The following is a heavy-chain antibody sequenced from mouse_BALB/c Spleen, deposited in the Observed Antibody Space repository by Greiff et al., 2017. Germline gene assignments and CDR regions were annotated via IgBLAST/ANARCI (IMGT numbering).Heavy chain of an antibody. D-gene: IGHD2-4*01. V-gene: IGHV5-17*02. CDR1: GFTFSSFG. CDR3: AREGLRRMDY. Sequence: EVQVVESGGGLVQPGGSRKLSCAASGFTFSSFGMHWVRQAPEKGLEWVAYISSGSSTIYYADTVKGRFTISRDNPKNTLFLQMTSLRSEDTAMYYCAREGLRRMDYWGQGTSVTVSS. CDR2: ISSGSSTI. J-gene: IGHJ4*01.